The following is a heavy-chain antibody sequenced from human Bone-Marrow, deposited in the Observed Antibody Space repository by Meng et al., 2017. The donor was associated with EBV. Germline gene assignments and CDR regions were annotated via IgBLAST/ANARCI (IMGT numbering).Heavy chain of an antibody. CDR2: INHSGST. J-gene: IGHJ4*02. CDR3: AREHAGERVDIVATSSLLDY. D-gene: IGHD5-12*01. V-gene: IGHV4-34*01. CDR1: VWPFSGYY. Sequence: QVQLQQWGAGLFKPLVTLPFTCAVYVWPFSGYYLSWIRQPPGKGLEWIGEINHSGSTNYNPSLKSRVTISVDTSKNQFSLKLSSVTAADTAVYYCAREHAGERVDIVATSSLLDYWGQGTLVSVSS.